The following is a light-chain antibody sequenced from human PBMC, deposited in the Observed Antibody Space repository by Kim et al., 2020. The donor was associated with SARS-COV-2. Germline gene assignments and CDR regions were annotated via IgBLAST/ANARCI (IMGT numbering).Light chain of an antibody. CDR3: AAWDDSLSGWV. CDR1: SSNIGSNS. CDR2: GNS. V-gene: IGLV1-47*01. Sequence: QRVTISCSGSSSNIGSNSVYWYQQLPGTAPKLLIYGNSQRPSGVPDRFSDSKSGTSASLAISGLRSEDVANYFCAAWDDSLSGWVFGGGTKLTVL. J-gene: IGLJ3*02.